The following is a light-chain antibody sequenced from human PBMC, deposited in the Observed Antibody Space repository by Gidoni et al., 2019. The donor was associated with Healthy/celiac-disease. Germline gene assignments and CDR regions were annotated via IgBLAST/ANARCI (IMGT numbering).Light chain of an antibody. Sequence: QSALTQPDSVPGSPGQSITISCTGTSSDVGGYHYVPSYQQHPGKAPKLMIYDVSNRPSGVSNRFSGSKSGNAAALTISGLQTEDEADYYCSSYTCSSACVFGGGTKLPVL. J-gene: IGLJ3*02. CDR1: SSDVGGYHY. CDR2: DVS. CDR3: SSYTCSSACV. V-gene: IGLV2-14*01.